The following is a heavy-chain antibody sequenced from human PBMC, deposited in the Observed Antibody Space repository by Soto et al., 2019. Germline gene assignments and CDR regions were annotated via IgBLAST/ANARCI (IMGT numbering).Heavy chain of an antibody. V-gene: IGHV1-3*01. CDR1: GYILINHA. J-gene: IGHJ5*02. D-gene: IGHD2-15*01. CDR3: VSERAATAAYFGL. Sequence: QVPLVQSGAELKKPGASVKISCQASGYILINHAIYWVRQAPGQGLEWMGWVNGGDANTRYSQKFQGRLTIRRDVAASTFYMELTRPRFEETAVYCCVSERAATAAYFGLWGQGTLVTVSS. CDR2: VNGGDANT.